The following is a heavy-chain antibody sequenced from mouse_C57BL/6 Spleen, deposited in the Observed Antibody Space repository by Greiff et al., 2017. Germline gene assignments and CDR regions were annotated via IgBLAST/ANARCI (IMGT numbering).Heavy chain of an antibody. CDR1: GYTFTSYW. V-gene: IGHV1-64*01. CDR3: ARAPPVVPDYFEY. Sequence: QVQLQQPGAELVKPGASVKLSCKASGYTFTSYWMHWVKQRPGQGLEWIGMIHPNSGSTNYNEKFKSKATLTVDKSSSTAYMQLSSLTSEDTAVXYRARAPPVVPDYFEYWGQGTPLTVSS. CDR2: IHPNSGST. J-gene: IGHJ2*01. D-gene: IGHD1-1*01.